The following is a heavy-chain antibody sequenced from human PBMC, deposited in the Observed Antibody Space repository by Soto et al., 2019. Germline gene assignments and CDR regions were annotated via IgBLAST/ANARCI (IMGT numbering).Heavy chain of an antibody. D-gene: IGHD6-6*01. J-gene: IGHJ6*02. Sequence: PSETLSLTCAVYGGSFSGYYWSWIRQPPGKGLEWIGEINHSGSTSYNPSLKSRVTISVDTSKNQFSLKLSSVTAADTAVYYCARGEEAARLFYYGMDVWGQGTTVTVSS. CDR1: GGSFSGYY. CDR3: ARGEEAARLFYYGMDV. CDR2: INHSGST. V-gene: IGHV4-34*01.